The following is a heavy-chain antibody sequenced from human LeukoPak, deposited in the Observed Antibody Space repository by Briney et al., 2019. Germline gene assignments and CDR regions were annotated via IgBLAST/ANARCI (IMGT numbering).Heavy chain of an antibody. CDR1: GDSVSNYY. CDR2: IFYSRST. J-gene: IGHJ6*04. D-gene: IGHD4-17*01. CDR3: ARGPDYGDHQRPDYYYFGMDV. Sequence: SETLSLTCTVSGDSVSNYYWTWIRQPPGKGLEWIGYIFYSRSTNFNPSLKSRVTMSVDTSKNQFSLKLSSVTAADTAVYHCARGPDYGDHQRPDYYYFGMDVWGKGTTVTVSS. V-gene: IGHV4-59*02.